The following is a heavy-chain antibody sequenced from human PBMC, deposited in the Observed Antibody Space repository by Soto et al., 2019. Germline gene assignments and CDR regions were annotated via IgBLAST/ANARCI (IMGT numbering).Heavy chain of an antibody. CDR1: GASIYNGGYF. CDR3: ARGVNVVVTAVAPDKGDAFDI. CDR2: IHNSGSP. D-gene: IGHD2-21*02. Sequence: PSETLSLTCSVSGASIYNGGYFWSWIRQSPGKGLEWIGHIHNSGSPYNNPSLKSRVTISVDTSKNQFSLKLSSVTAADTAVYYCARGVNVVVTAVAPDKGDAFDIWGQGTMVTVSS. V-gene: IGHV4-30-2*06. J-gene: IGHJ3*02.